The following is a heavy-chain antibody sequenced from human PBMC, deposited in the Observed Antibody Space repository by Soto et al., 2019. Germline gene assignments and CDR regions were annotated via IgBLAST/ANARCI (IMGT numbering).Heavy chain of an antibody. CDR2: ISGSGGST. Sequence: QPGGSLRLSCAASGFTFSSYAMSLVRQAPGKGLEWVSSISGSGGSTYYADSVKGRFTISRDNSKNTLYLQMNSLRAEDTAVYYCAKGRRFLEWSQYLQHWGQGTLVTVSS. CDR3: AKGRRFLEWSQYLQH. J-gene: IGHJ1*01. V-gene: IGHV3-23*01. CDR1: GFTFSSYA. D-gene: IGHD3-3*01.